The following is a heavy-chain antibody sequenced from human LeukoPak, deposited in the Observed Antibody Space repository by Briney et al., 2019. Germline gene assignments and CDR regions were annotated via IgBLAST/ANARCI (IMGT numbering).Heavy chain of an antibody. V-gene: IGHV1-69*04. CDR1: GGTFSSYA. CDR3: AREGVVTATEAFDI. J-gene: IGHJ3*02. CDR2: IIPIFGIA. Sequence: GASVKVSCKASGGTFSSYAISWVRQAPGQGPEWMGRIIPIFGIANYAQKFQGRVTITADKSTSTAYMELSSLRSEDTAVYYCAREGVVTATEAFDIWGRGTMVTVSS. D-gene: IGHD2-21*02.